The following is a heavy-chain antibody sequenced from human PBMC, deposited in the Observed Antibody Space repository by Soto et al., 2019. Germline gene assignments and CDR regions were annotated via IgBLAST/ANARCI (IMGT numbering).Heavy chain of an antibody. CDR1: GFSLSTSAVG. CDR3: ARRRGATATGGAFDP. Sequence: QITLKESGPTLVKPTQTLTLTCTFSGFSLSTSAVGVDWIRQPPGKALEWLAVIFWNDDKRYSPSLKSRLTITKDSSKNQVVLTMTNLDPVDTGTYYCARRRGATATGGAFDPWGQGTLVTVSS. V-gene: IGHV2-5*01. J-gene: IGHJ5*02. D-gene: IGHD4-17*01. CDR2: IFWNDDK.